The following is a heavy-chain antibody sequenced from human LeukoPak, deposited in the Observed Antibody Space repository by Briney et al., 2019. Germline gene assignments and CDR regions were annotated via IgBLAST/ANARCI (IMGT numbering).Heavy chain of an antibody. D-gene: IGHD2-2*01. V-gene: IGHV3-30*18. CDR3: AKALSVVPAATYFDY. J-gene: IGHJ4*02. CDR2: ISYDGSNK. CDR1: GFTFSSYG. Sequence: GGSLRLSCAASGFTFSSYGMHWVRQAPGKGLEWVAVISYDGSNKYYADSVKGRFTISRDNSKNTLYLQMNSLRAEDTAVYYCAKALSVVPAATYFDYWGQGTLVTVSS.